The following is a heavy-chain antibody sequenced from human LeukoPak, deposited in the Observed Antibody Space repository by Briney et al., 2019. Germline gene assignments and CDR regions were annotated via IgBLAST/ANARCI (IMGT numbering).Heavy chain of an antibody. J-gene: IGHJ5*02. Sequence: GGSLRLSCEAPGFPFSSYWMHWVRQAPGKGLVWVSRINNDESHTTYADPVKGRFTISRDNAKNTLYLQMNSLRVEDTAVYYCARDQSSSWYVAWFDPWGQGTLVTVSS. CDR2: INNDESHT. CDR1: GFPFSSYW. V-gene: IGHV3-74*01. D-gene: IGHD6-13*01. CDR3: ARDQSSSWYVAWFDP.